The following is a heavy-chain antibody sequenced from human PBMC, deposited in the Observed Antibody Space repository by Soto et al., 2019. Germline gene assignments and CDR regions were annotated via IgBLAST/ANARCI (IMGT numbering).Heavy chain of an antibody. V-gene: IGHV3-23*01. CDR2: ISGTGGST. D-gene: IGHD3-16*01. CDR1: GFTFSNYA. J-gene: IGHJ4*02. Sequence: GGSLRLSFAVSGFTFSNYAMSWVRQAPGKGLEWVSSISGTGGSTFYADSVKGRLTISRDNSKKTLNLQMNSLRVEDTAVYYCARARRRVPYTLHXWGQATPVTVSX. CDR3: ARARRRVPYTLHX.